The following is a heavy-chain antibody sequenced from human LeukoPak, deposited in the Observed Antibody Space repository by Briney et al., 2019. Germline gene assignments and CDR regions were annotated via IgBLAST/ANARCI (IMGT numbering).Heavy chain of an antibody. D-gene: IGHD6-6*01. Sequence: GGSLRLSCAASEFIFSNYEVNWFRQAPGKGLEWISYKPRGRNNIYYSYSVNGRFAVSIDPAQNSMYLQMNSLRDEDTAVYSGXSXXXXXXXXLWGQGTMVTVSS. CDR3: XSXXXXXXXXL. CDR2: KPRGRNNI. J-gene: IGHJ3*01. CDR1: EFIFSNYE. V-gene: IGHV3-48*03.